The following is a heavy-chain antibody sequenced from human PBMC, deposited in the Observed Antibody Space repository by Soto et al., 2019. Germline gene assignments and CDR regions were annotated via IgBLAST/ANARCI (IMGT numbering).Heavy chain of an antibody. V-gene: IGHV1-46*01. D-gene: IGHD3-3*02. CDR3: ARDKPFSAGY. CDR2: INPSGGGT. Sequence: QVQLVQSGTEVKKPGASVKVSCKASGYTFLDFYIHWVRQAPGQGLEWMGFINPSGGGTTYAQQFQGRLTMTRDTSTSTVYMELISLRSEDTDIYYCARDKPFSAGYWGQGPLVT. J-gene: IGHJ4*02. CDR1: GYTFLDFY.